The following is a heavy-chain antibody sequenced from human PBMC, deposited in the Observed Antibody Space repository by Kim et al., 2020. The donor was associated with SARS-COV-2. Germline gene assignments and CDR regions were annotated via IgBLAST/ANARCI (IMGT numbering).Heavy chain of an antibody. J-gene: IGHJ4*02. V-gene: IGHV1-3*01. Sequence: ASVKVSCKASGYTFTSYAMHWVRQAPGQRLEWMGWINAGNGNTKYSQKFQGRVTITRDTSASTAYMELSSLRSEDTAVYYCARETSSSSWYNYWGQGTLVTVSS. CDR3: ARETSSSSWYNY. CDR2: INAGNGNT. D-gene: IGHD6-13*01. CDR1: GYTFTSYA.